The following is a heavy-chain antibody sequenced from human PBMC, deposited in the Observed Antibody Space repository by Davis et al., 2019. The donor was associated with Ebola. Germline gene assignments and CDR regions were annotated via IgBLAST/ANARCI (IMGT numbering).Heavy chain of an antibody. J-gene: IGHJ6*03. Sequence: PSETLSLTCAVSAVSITSHSWSWIRQSPGKGLEWIGYVYHLGSTNYNPSLKSRVTMPVDTANNEFSLELRSVTAADTAIYYCSAYVRAGGYNFYMDVWGKGTTVTVSS. D-gene: IGHD1-26*01. CDR1: AVSITSHS. CDR3: SAYVRAGGYNFYMDV. CDR2: VYHLGST. V-gene: IGHV4-59*11.